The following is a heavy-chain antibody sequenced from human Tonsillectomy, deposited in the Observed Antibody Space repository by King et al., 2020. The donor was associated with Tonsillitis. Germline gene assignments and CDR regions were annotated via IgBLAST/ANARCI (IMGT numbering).Heavy chain of an antibody. CDR3: AKAVTTTMVYYFES. Sequence: VQLVESGGGLVQPGGSLRLSCAASGSTFSSSAMAWVRRAPGKGLEWVSGISGSSGSTYYADSVKGRFTISRDNSKNTLYLQMNILGAEDTALYYCAKAVTTTMVYYFESWGQGNLVTASS. J-gene: IGHJ4*02. CDR2: ISGSSGST. V-gene: IGHV3-23*04. D-gene: IGHD5-18*01. CDR1: GSTFSSSA.